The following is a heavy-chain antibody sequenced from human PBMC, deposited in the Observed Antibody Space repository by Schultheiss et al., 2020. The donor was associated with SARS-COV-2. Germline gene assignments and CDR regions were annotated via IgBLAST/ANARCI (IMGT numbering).Heavy chain of an antibody. CDR2: IYYSGST. D-gene: IGHD6-13*01. CDR1: GGSFSGYY. CDR3: ARGGYTAYYYYYGMDV. J-gene: IGHJ6*02. V-gene: IGHV4-34*01. Sequence: SETLSLTCAVYGGSFSGYYWSWIRQPPGKGLEWIGYIYYSGSTNYNPSLKSRVTISVDTSKNQFSLKLSSVTAADTAVYYCARGGYTAYYYYYGMDVWGQGTTVTVSS.